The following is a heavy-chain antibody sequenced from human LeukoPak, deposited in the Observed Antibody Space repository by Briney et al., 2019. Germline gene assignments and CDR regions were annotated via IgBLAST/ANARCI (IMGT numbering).Heavy chain of an antibody. CDR2: IYYSGST. V-gene: IGHV4-59*01. CDR3: ARGFAYGDTGSFDY. CDR1: GGSITSYH. Sequence: SETLSLTCTVSGGSITSYHYSWIRQPPGKGLEWIGYIYYSGSTNYNPSLKSRVTILVDRSKNQFSVRLSSVNAADTAVYYCARGFAYGDTGSFDYWGQGTLVTVSS. J-gene: IGHJ4*02. D-gene: IGHD4-17*01.